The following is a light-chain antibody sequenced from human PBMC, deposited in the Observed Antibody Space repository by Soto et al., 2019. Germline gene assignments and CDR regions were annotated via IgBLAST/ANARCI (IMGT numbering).Light chain of an antibody. J-gene: IGKJ2*01. Sequence: DIQMTQSPSSLSASVGDRVTITCRASQSISIYLNWYQQKPGKAPKLLIYAASSLQSGVPSRFSGSGSGTDFTFTNSSLQPEDCATYYCKQTYSTLYTFGQGTKLEIK. CDR1: QSISIY. CDR3: KQTYSTLYT. CDR2: AAS. V-gene: IGKV1-39*01.